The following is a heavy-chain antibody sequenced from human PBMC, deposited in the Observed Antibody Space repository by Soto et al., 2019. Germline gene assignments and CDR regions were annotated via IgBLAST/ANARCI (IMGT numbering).Heavy chain of an antibody. Sequence: GASVKVSCKASGYSFTYFAIHWVRQAPGQSLEWMGWVNAGNGHTKYSQSFQDRVTFTRDTSASTVYMELISLGSADTAVYYCAGGIGGYFDEPFESWGRGTLVTVSS. CDR2: VNAGNGHT. J-gene: IGHJ4*02. V-gene: IGHV1-3*01. CDR1: GYSFTYFA. D-gene: IGHD3-22*01. CDR3: AGGIGGYFDEPFES.